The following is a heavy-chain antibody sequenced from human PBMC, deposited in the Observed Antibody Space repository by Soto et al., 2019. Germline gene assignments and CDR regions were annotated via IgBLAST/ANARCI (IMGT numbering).Heavy chain of an antibody. CDR2: IYYSGST. D-gene: IGHD2-2*01. Sequence: SETLSLTCTVSGGSISSYYWSWIRQPPGKGLEWIGYIYYSGSTNYNPSLKSRVTISVDTSKNQFSLKLSSVTAADTAVYYCARERAGCSSTSCYAGTPYYYYMDVWGKGTTVTVS. V-gene: IGHV4-59*01. CDR1: GGSISSYY. J-gene: IGHJ6*03. CDR3: ARERAGCSSTSCYAGTPYYYYMDV.